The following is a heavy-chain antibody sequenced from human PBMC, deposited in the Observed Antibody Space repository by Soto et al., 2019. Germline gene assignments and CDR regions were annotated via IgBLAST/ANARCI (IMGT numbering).Heavy chain of an antibody. CDR1: GGSISSSSNY. CDR2: ISYSGST. J-gene: IGHJ3*02. Sequence: PSETLSLPCTVSGGSISSSSNYWGRTRQPPGKGLEWIGSISYSGSTYYTPSLQSRVTISVATSKNQFSLKLSSVTAADTAVYYCARPPSPTANDAFDIWGQGTMVTVSS. D-gene: IGHD4-17*01. V-gene: IGHV4-39*01. CDR3: ARPPSPTANDAFDI.